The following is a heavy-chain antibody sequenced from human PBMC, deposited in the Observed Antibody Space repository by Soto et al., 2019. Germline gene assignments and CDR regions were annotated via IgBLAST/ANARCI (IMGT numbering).Heavy chain of an antibody. CDR2: IYYSGST. CDR3: ARHRIAAAGTLRYYYYYMDV. V-gene: IGHV4-39*01. D-gene: IGHD6-13*01. Sequence: PSETLSLTCTVSGGSISSSSYYWGWIRQPPGKGLEWIGSIYYSGSTYYNPSLKSRVTISVDTSKNQFSLKLSSVTAADTAVYYCARHRIAAAGTLRYYYYYMDVWGKGTTVTVSS. J-gene: IGHJ6*03. CDR1: GGSISSSSYY.